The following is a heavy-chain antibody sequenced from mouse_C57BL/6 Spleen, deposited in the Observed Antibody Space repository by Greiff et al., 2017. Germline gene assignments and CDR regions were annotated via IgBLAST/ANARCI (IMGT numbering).Heavy chain of an antibody. CDR2: TWWDDDK. D-gene: IGHD4-1*01. CDR3: ARIVDWDDMDY. J-gene: IGHJ4*01. Sequence: QVQLKESGPGILQPSQTLSLTCSFSGFSLSTFGMGVGWIRQPSGKGLEWLAHTWWDDDKYYNPALNSRLTISKDTSKDQVFLRIANVETAETATYYSARIVDWDDMDYWGQGTSVTVSS. CDR1: GFSLSTFGMG. V-gene: IGHV8-8*01.